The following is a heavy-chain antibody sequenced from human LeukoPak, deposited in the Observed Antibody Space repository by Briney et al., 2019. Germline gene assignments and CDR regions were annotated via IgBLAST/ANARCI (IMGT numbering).Heavy chain of an antibody. CDR1: GFTFSSYA. CDR2: ISGNGGST. Sequence: PGGSLRLSCAASGFTFSSYAMSWVRQAPGKGLEWVSAISGNGGSTYYADSVKGRFTISRDNSKNTLYLQMSSLRAEDTAVYYCAKVAGSYRPWSWHGNAFDIWGQGTMVTVSS. J-gene: IGHJ3*02. D-gene: IGHD1-26*01. V-gene: IGHV3-23*01. CDR3: AKVAGSYRPWSWHGNAFDI.